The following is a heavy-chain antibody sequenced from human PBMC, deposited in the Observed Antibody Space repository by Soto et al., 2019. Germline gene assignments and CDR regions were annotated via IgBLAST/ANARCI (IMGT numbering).Heavy chain of an antibody. CDR2: TYYRSRWYN. CDR1: GDSVSGNSAA. Sequence: PSQTLSLTCAISGDSVSGNSAAWNWIRQSPSRGLEWLGRTYYRSRWYNDYAVSVKSRITVTPDTSKNQFSLHLNSVTPEDTAVYYCARELQYYVSSDRYLDYWGQGAMVTVSS. CDR3: ARELQYYVSSDRYLDY. D-gene: IGHD3-16*01. V-gene: IGHV6-1*01. J-gene: IGHJ4*02.